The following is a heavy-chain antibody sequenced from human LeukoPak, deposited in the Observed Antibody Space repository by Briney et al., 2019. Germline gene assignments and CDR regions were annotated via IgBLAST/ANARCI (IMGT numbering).Heavy chain of an antibody. CDR2: TYYRSKWYN. CDR1: GDSVSSNSAA. D-gene: IGHD6-13*01. V-gene: IGHV6-1*01. CDR3: ARGWEPYSSNLDS. Sequence: SQTLSLTCAISGDSVSSNSAAWNWIRQSPSRGLEWLGRTYYRSKWYNDYAISVRSRITINPDTSKNHFSLQLNSVTPEDTAVYYCARGWEPYSSNLDSWGQGTLVTVSS. J-gene: IGHJ4*02.